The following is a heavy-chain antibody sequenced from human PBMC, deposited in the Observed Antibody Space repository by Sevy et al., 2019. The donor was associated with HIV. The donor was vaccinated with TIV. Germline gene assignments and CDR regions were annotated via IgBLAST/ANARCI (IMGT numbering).Heavy chain of an antibody. Sequence: ASVKVSCKASGYTFTGYYMHWMRQAPGQGLEWMGWINPNSGGTNYAQKFQGRVTMTRDTSISTAYMELSRLRSDDTAVYYCARDKVTTVTTNWFDPWGQGTLLTVSS. J-gene: IGHJ5*02. CDR2: INPNSGGT. D-gene: IGHD4-4*01. CDR3: ARDKVTTVTTNWFDP. V-gene: IGHV1-2*02. CDR1: GYTFTGYY.